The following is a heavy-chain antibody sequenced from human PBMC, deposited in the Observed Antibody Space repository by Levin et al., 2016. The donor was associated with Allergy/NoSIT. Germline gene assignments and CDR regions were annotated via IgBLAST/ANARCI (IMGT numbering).Heavy chain of an antibody. V-gene: IGHV3-64*01. J-gene: IGHJ5*02. Sequence: GESLKISCAASGFTFSKFGFHWVRQALGKGLEYVSGISSNGGSTYYAKSVKGRFTISRDNSKNTLYLQMDSLRAEDMAMYYCARDVFLGGGVLPFDPWGQGTLVTVSS. CDR2: ISSNGGST. D-gene: IGHD3-16*01. CDR3: ARDVFLGGGVLPFDP. CDR1: GFTFSKFG.